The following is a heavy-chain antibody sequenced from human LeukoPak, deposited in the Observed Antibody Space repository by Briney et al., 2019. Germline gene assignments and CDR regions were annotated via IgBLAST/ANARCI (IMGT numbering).Heavy chain of an antibody. CDR2: IKSKTDGGTT. CDR3: TVHVLRYFADY. CDR1: GFTFSNAW. J-gene: IGHJ4*02. Sequence: GGSLRLFCAASGFTFSNAWMSWVRQAPGKGLEWVGRIKSKTDGGTTDYAAPVKGRFTISRDDSKNTLYLQMNSLKTEDTAVYYCTVHVLRYFADYWGQGTLVTVSS. V-gene: IGHV3-15*01. D-gene: IGHD3-9*01.